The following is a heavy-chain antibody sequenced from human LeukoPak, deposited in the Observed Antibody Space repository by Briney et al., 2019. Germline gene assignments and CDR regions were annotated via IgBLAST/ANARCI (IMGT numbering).Heavy chain of an antibody. V-gene: IGHV3-74*01. CDR1: GFTPTGHW. CDR3: TRRVSATRWFDP. D-gene: IGHD2-15*01. CDR2: INSDGRTT. J-gene: IGHJ5*02. Sequence: GCLRLSPAPPGFTPTGHWMHCGPPAPRERLLWVSRINSDGRTTNYADSVKGRFTISRDNAENTLYLQMNSLRVEDTAVYYCTRRVSATRWFDPWGQGTLVTVSS.